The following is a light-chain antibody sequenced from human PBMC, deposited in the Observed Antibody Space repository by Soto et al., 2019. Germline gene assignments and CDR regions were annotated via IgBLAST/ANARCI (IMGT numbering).Light chain of an antibody. CDR2: EVT. Sequence: QSALTQPPSASGSLGQSVTISCTGTSSDVGGYNYVSWHQQYPGKAPKVMIYEVTKRPPGVPDRFSGSKSGNTASLTVSGLQAEDEADYCCSSLAGGDPPLLLGGGTNLTVL. CDR1: SSDVGGYNY. CDR3: SSLAGGDPPLL. V-gene: IGLV2-8*01. J-gene: IGLJ2*01.